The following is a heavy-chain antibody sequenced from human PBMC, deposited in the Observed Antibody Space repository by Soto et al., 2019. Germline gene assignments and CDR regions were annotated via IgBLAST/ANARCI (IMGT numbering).Heavy chain of an antibody. CDR1: GYTFTSYG. CDR3: ARSGYYDSSGYLNWFDP. CDR2: ISAYNGNT. V-gene: IGHV1-18*01. Sequence: GASVKVSCKASGYTFTSYGISWVRQAPGQGLEWMGWISAYNGNTNYAQKLQGRVTMTTDTSTSTAYMELRSLRSDDTAVYYCARSGYYDSSGYLNWFDPWGQGTLVTVSS. J-gene: IGHJ5*02. D-gene: IGHD3-22*01.